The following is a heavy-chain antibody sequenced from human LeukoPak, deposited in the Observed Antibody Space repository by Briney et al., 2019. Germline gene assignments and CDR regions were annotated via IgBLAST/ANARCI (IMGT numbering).Heavy chain of an antibody. CDR1: GFTFDSYG. D-gene: IGHD2-15*01. V-gene: IGHV3-20*01. Sequence: GGSLRLSCAASGFTFDSYGLTWVRQVPGKGLEWVSVINWNGDDKGYADSVKGRFTISRDNAEHFLYLQMNSLRVEDTALYHSARDLPGGSSDSFDSWGQGTQVTVSS. CDR2: INWNGDDK. J-gene: IGHJ4*02. CDR3: ARDLPGGSSDSFDS.